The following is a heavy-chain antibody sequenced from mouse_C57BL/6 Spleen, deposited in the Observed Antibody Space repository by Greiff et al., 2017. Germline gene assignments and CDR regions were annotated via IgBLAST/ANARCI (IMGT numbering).Heavy chain of an antibody. CDR1: GFTFSSYG. Sequence: DVMLVESGGDLVKPGGSLKLSCAASGFTFSSYGMSWVRQTPDKRLEWVATISSGGSYTYYPDSVKGRFTISRDNAKNTLYLQMSSLKSEDTAMYYCARQGYYYGSSYFDYWGQGTTLTVSS. J-gene: IGHJ2*01. V-gene: IGHV5-6*02. D-gene: IGHD1-1*01. CDR3: ARQGYYYGSSYFDY. CDR2: ISSGGSYT.